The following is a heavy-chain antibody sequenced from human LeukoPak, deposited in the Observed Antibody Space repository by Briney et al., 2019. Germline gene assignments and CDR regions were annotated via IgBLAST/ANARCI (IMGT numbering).Heavy chain of an antibody. CDR2: ISAYNGNT. D-gene: IGHD3-22*01. CDR3: ARVRGYYDSSGPRDY. J-gene: IGHJ4*02. V-gene: IGHV1-18*01. CDR1: GYTFTSYC. Sequence: EASVTVSCKASGYTFTSYCISWVRQAPGQGLEWMGWISAYNGNTNYAQKLQGRVTMTTDTSTSTAYMELRSLRSDDTAVYYCARVRGYYDSSGPRDYWGQGTLVTVSS.